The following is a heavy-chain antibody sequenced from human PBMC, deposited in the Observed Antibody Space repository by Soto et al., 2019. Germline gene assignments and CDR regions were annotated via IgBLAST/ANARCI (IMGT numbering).Heavy chain of an antibody. J-gene: IGHJ4*02. CDR1: GFTFSSYA. CDR3: ASPRGDCGGDCYYFDY. D-gene: IGHD2-21*02. Sequence: SLRLSCAASGFTFSSYAMHWVRQAPGKGLEWVAVISYDGSNKYYADAVKGRFTISRDNSKNTLYLQMNSLRAEDTAVYYCASPRGDCGGDCYYFDYWGQGTLVTVSS. CDR2: ISYDGSNK. V-gene: IGHV3-30*04.